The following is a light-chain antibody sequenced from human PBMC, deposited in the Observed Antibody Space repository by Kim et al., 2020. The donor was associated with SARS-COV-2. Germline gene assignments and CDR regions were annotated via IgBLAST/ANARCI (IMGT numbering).Light chain of an antibody. V-gene: IGLV3-19*01. CDR3: GSRDNNGPGV. J-gene: IGLJ3*02. CDR1: RLRKYP. CDR2: EKN. Sequence: ALGQTGRITCLRGRLRKYPANWYPQKPGQAPILVMHEKNNVPPPGVPDRFPGPKPSNTAFLTITGAQVEDEAAYYCGSRDNNGPGVFGGGTQLTVL.